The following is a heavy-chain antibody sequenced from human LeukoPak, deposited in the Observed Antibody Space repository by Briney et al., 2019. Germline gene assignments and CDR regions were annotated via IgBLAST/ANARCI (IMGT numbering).Heavy chain of an antibody. CDR3: AKLPRIAAAGKGHYFDY. D-gene: IGHD6-13*01. J-gene: IGHJ4*02. CDR1: GFTFSSYW. CDR2: INSDGSST. V-gene: IGHV3-74*01. Sequence: PGGSLRLSCAASGFTFSSYWMHWVRQAPGKGLVWVSRINSDGSSTSYADSVKGRFTISRDNSKNTLYLQMNSLRAEDTAVYYCAKLPRIAAAGKGHYFDYWGQGTLVTVSS.